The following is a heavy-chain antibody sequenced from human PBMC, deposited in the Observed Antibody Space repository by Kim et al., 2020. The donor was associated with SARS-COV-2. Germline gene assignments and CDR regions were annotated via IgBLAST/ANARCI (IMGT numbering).Heavy chain of an antibody. V-gene: IGHV3-20*04. CDR1: GFTFDDYG. D-gene: IGHD2-15*01. CDR3: ARVRDIVVVVAATDDKYFDY. CDR2: INWNGGST. J-gene: IGHJ4*02. Sequence: GGSLRLSCAASGFTFDDYGMSWVRQAPGKGLEWVSGINWNGGSTGYADSVKGRFTISRDNAKNSLYLQMNSLRAEDTALYYCARVRDIVVVVAATDDKYFDYWGQGTLVTVSS.